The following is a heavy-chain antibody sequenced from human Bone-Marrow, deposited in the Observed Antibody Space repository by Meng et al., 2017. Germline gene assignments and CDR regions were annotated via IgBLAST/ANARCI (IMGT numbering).Heavy chain of an antibody. CDR3: AVHYYGSGSSTFDY. CDR2: MDPNSGNT. V-gene: IGHV1-8*01. D-gene: IGHD3-10*01. J-gene: IGHJ4*02. Sequence: VGRWKAGAEVKKPGASVTVSCKASGYTFTSYDINWVRQATGQGLEWMGWMDPNSGNTGYAQKFQGRVTMTRDTSISTAYMELSRLRSDDTAVYYCAVHYYGSGSSTFDYWGQGTLVTVSS. CDR1: GYTFTSYD.